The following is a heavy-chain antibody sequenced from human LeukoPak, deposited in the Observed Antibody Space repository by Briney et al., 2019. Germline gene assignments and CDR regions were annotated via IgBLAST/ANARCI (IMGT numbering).Heavy chain of an antibody. CDR1: GGSISSRPYY. D-gene: IGHD2-21*01. CDR3: ATLEIGDYYFDY. J-gene: IGHJ4*02. Sequence: SETLSLTCTVSGGSISSRPYYWGWVRQPPRKGLEWIGSISYSGSIHYNPSLKSRVTISVDTSKNHFSLRLSSVTAADTAVYYCATLEIGDYYFDYWGQGTLVTVSS. CDR2: ISYSGSI. V-gene: IGHV4-39*01.